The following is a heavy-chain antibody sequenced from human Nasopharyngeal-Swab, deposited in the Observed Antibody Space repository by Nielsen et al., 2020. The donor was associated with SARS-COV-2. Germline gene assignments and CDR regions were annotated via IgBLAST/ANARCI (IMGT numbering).Heavy chain of an antibody. J-gene: IGHJ2*01. V-gene: IGHV3-30-3*01. Sequence: GESLKISCAASGFTFSSYAMHWVRQAPGKGLEWVAVISYDGSNKYYADSVKGRFTISRDNSKNTLYLQMNSLRAGDTAVYYCARGGLLELGFYWYFDLWGRGTLVTVSS. CDR3: ARGGLLELGFYWYFDL. CDR1: GFTFSSYA. CDR2: ISYDGSNK. D-gene: IGHD2-21*02.